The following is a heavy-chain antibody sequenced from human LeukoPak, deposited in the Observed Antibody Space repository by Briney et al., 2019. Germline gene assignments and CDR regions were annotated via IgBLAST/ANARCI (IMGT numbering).Heavy chain of an antibody. V-gene: IGHV1-8*01. CDR3: ARGLYRDYYYYMDV. CDR1: GYTFTSYD. D-gene: IGHD2/OR15-2a*01. J-gene: IGHJ6*03. CDR2: MNPNSGNT. Sequence: ASVKVSCKASGYTFTSYDINWVQQATGQGLEWMGWMNPNSGNTGYAQKFQGRVTMTRNTSISTAYMELSSLRSEDTAVYYCARGLYRDYYYYMDVWGKGTTVTVSS.